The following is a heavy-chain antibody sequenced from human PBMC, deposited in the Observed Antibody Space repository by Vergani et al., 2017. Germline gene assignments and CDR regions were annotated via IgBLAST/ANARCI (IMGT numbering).Heavy chain of an antibody. CDR2: IYSGGST. CDR3: ARDRVDIVATTTYYYYYYGMDV. Sequence: EVQLVESGGGLVQPGGSLRLSCAASGFTVSSNYMSWVRQAPGKGLEWVSVIYSGGSTYYADSVKGRFTISRHNSKNTLYLQMNSLRDEDTAVYYCARDRVDIVATTTYYYYYYGMDVWGQGTTVTVSS. D-gene: IGHD5-12*01. J-gene: IGHJ6*02. CDR1: GFTVSSNY. V-gene: IGHV3-53*04.